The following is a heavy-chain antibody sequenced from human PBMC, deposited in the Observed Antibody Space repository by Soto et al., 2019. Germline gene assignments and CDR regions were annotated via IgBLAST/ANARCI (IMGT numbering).Heavy chain of an antibody. J-gene: IGHJ4*02. D-gene: IGHD6-13*01. Sequence: EVQLVESGGGLVQPGGSLRLSCAASGFTFSGYWMHWVRQPPGKGLVWVSPIFTDGSRATYADSVKDRFTISRDNAKNTLYLQMNSLRAEDTAVYYCARGGATGTLPDYWGQGTLVTVSS. CDR2: IFTDGSRA. CDR1: GFTFSGYW. CDR3: ARGGATGTLPDY. V-gene: IGHV3-74*01.